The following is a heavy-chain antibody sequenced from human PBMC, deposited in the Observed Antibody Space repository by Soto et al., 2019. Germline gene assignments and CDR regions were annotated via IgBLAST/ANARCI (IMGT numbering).Heavy chain of an antibody. Sequence: SVKVSCKASGGTFSSYAISWVRQAPGQGLEWMGGIIPIFGTANYAQKFQGRVTITADESTSTAYMELSSLRSEDTAVYYCARGYSSGPTYYYYYYGMDVWGQGTTVTVSS. V-gene: IGHV1-69*13. J-gene: IGHJ6*02. CDR2: IIPIFGTA. CDR1: GGTFSSYA. D-gene: IGHD6-19*01. CDR3: ARGYSSGPTYYYYYYGMDV.